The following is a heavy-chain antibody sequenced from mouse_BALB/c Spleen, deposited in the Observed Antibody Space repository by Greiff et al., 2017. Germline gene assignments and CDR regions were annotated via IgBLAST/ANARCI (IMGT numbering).Heavy chain of an antibody. CDR2: INPYNDGT. D-gene: IGHD2-3*01. Sequence: EVQLQQSGPELVKPGASVKMSCKASGYTFTSYVMHWVKQKPGQGLEWIGYINPYNDGTKYNEKFKGKATLTSDKSSSTAYMELSSLTSEDSAVYYCARCIYDGSAWFAYWGQGTLVTVSA. J-gene: IGHJ3*01. V-gene: IGHV1-14*01. CDR3: ARCIYDGSAWFAY. CDR1: GYTFTSYV.